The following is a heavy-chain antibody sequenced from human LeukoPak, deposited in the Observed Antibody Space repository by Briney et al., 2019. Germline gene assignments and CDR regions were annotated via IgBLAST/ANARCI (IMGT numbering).Heavy chain of an antibody. Sequence: ASLKVSCKASGYTFTSYGISWVRQAPGQGLEWMGWISAYNGNTNSAQKLQGRVTMTTDTYTSTAYMELRSLRSDDTAVYYCARGVTTQYNWFDPWGQGTLVTVSS. CDR2: ISAYNGNT. J-gene: IGHJ5*02. CDR1: GYTFTSYG. D-gene: IGHD1-14*01. CDR3: ARGVTTQYNWFDP. V-gene: IGHV1-18*01.